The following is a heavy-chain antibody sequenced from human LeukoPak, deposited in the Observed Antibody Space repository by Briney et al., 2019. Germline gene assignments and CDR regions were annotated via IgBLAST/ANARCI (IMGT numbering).Heavy chain of an antibody. V-gene: IGHV1-69*13. D-gene: IGHD3-16*01. CDR3: AREIGGYYYMDV. Sequence: SVKVSCKASGGTFSSYAISWVRQAPGQGLEWMGGIIPIFGTANYAQKFQGRVTITADESTSTAYMELSSLRSEDTAVYYCAREIGGYYYMDVWGKGNTVTVSS. J-gene: IGHJ6*03. CDR2: IIPIFGTA. CDR1: GGTFSSYA.